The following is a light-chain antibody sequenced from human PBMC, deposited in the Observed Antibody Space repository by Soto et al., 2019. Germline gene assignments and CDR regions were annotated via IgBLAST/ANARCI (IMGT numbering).Light chain of an antibody. CDR1: QSLLYGGNDRNY. CDR3: QQYYTTPQT. Sequence: DIVMTQSPDSLAVSLGERATIDCKSSQSLLYGGNDRNYLAWCQHKPGQSPKLIMYWASTREAGVPDRFSGSGSGTHFTLTISSLQAEDVAVYYCQQYYTTPQTFGQGTKLEIK. CDR2: WAS. V-gene: IGKV4-1*01. J-gene: IGKJ2*01.